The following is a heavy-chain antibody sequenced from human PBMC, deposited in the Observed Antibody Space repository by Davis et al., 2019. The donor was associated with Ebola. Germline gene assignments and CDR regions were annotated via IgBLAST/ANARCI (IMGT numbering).Heavy chain of an antibody. Sequence: SETLSPTCALYGASFSGYYWSWIRQPPGKGLEWIGEINHSGSTNYNPSLKSRVTISVDTSKNQFSLKLSSVTAADTAVYYCARGRSYYYGSGTYWGYWGQGTLVTVSS. D-gene: IGHD3-10*01. CDR2: INHSGST. CDR3: ARGRSYYYGSGTYWGY. J-gene: IGHJ4*02. CDR1: GASFSGYY. V-gene: IGHV4-34*01.